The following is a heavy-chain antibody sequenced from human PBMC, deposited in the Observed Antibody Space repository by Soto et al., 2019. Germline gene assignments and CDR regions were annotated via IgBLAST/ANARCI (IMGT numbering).Heavy chain of an antibody. CDR3: ATSPLTPGAFDI. CDR1: GGTFSSYA. Sequence: SVKVSCKASGGTFSSYAISWVRQAPGQGLEWMGGIIPIFGTANYAQKFQGRVTITADESTSTAYMELSSLRSEDTAVYYCATSPLTPGAFDIWGQGTMVTVSS. J-gene: IGHJ3*02. CDR2: IIPIFGTA. V-gene: IGHV1-69*13.